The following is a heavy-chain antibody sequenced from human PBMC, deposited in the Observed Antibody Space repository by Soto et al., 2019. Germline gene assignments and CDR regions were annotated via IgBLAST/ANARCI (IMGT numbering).Heavy chain of an antibody. Sequence: ASVKVSCKASVYTFTGYYIHWVRQATGQGLEWMGWINPNSGGTNYAQKFQGWVTMTRDTSISTAYMELSRLRSDDTAVYYCARAYSSSWYGWFDPWGQGTLVTVSS. J-gene: IGHJ5*02. CDR2: INPNSGGT. CDR3: ARAYSSSWYGWFDP. V-gene: IGHV1-2*04. D-gene: IGHD6-13*01. CDR1: VYTFTGYY.